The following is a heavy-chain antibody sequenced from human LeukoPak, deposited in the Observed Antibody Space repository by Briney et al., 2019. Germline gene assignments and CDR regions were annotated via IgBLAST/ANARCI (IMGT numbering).Heavy chain of an antibody. V-gene: IGHV3-23*01. CDR2: ISGSGGST. J-gene: IGHJ4*02. CDR1: GFTFSDYS. CDR3: AKYYYGSGSSAFDY. Sequence: PGGSLRLSCAASGFTFSDYSMNLVRQAPGKGLEWVSVISGSGGSTYYADSVKGRFTISRDNSKNTLYLQMNSLRAEDTAVYYCAKYYYGSGSSAFDYWGQGTLVTVSS. D-gene: IGHD3-10*01.